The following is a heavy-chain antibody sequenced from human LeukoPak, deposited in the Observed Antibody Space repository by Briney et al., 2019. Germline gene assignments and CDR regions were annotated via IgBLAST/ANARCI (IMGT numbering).Heavy chain of an antibody. CDR1: GFTVSNNY. Sequence: PGGSLRLSCAASGFTVSNNYMSWVRQAPGKGLEWVSLIYSGGSTSYADSVKGRFTISRDNSKNTLYLQMNSLRAEDTALYHCARDLKQWLTTDAFDIWGQGTMVTVSS. CDR2: IYSGGST. D-gene: IGHD6-19*01. J-gene: IGHJ3*02. CDR3: ARDLKQWLTTDAFDI. V-gene: IGHV3-66*01.